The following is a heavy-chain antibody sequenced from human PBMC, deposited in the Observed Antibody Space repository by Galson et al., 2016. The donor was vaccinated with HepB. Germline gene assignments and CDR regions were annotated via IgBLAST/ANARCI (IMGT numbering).Heavy chain of an antibody. Sequence: CAASGFNFSIYGMNWLRQAPGKGLEWVSYINGGATAVRYADSVKDRFTISRDNARNLVFLQMNSLRDEDTAVYYCARGNYETSWGQGTLVTVSS. D-gene: IGHD3-22*01. CDR1: GFNFSIYG. CDR2: INGGATAV. V-gene: IGHV3-48*02. J-gene: IGHJ5*02. CDR3: ARGNYETS.